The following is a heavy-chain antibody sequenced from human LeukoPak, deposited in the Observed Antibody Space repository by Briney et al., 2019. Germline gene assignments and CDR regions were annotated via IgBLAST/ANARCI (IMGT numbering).Heavy chain of an antibody. CDR2: ISAYNGNT. V-gene: IGHV1-18*01. CDR3: ASHEIYYGSGSPPDC. J-gene: IGHJ4*02. Sequence: VASVTVSCKASGYTFTSYGIRWVRQAPGQGLEWMGWISAYNGNTNYAQKLQGRVTMTTDTSTSTAYMELRSLRSDDTAVYYCASHEIYYGSGSPPDCLGQGTLVTVSS. D-gene: IGHD3-10*01. CDR1: GYTFTSYG.